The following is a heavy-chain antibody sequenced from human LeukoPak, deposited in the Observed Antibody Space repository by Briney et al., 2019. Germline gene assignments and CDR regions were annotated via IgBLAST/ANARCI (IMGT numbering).Heavy chain of an antibody. J-gene: IGHJ6*03. V-gene: IGHV3-33*01. CDR3: ARDGSGPAAYYCYYMDV. CDR2: IWYDGSNK. CDR1: GFTFSSYG. Sequence: GGSLRLSCAASGFTFSSYGMHWVRQAPGKGLEWVAVIWYDGSNKYYADSVKGRFTISRDNSKNTLYLQMNSLRAEDTAVYYCARDGSGPAAYYCYYMDVWGTGTTVTVSS. D-gene: IGHD2-2*01.